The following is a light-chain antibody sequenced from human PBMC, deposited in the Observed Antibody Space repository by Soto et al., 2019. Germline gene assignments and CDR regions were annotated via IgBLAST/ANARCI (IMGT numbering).Light chain of an antibody. CDR1: QSISSN. CDR2: RTS. V-gene: IGKV3-15*01. CDR3: QQYNNWPRAT. J-gene: IGKJ4*02. Sequence: EIVMTQSPATLSVSPGESATLSCRASQSISSNLAWYQQKPGQAPRLLMFRTSSRATGFPARFSGSGSGTEFNLTTSSLQSEDFGVYYCQQYNNWPRATFGGGTKV.